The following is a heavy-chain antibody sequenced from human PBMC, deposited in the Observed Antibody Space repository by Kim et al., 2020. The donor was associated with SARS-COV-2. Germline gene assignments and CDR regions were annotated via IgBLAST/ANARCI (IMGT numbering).Heavy chain of an antibody. Sequence: GGSLRLSCASSGFTFSSYGMHWVRQAPGKGLVWVAVISYDGSNKYYADSVKGRFTISRDNSKNTLYLQMNSLRAEDTAVYYFATDRLTLTLYYYYGMDL. CDR3: ATDRLTLTLYYYYGMDL. D-gene: IGHD3-22*01. CDR2: ISYDGSNK. CDR1: GFTFSSYG. J-gene: IGHJ6*01. V-gene: IGHV3-30*03.